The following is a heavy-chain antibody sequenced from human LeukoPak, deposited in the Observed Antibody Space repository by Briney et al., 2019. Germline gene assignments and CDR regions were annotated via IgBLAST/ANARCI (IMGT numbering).Heavy chain of an antibody. D-gene: IGHD3-10*01. CDR2: IYTSGST. CDR3: ARDFQYYYGSGSYYTIYYYYGMDV. J-gene: IGHJ6*02. CDR1: GGSISSYY. V-gene: IGHV4-4*07. Sequence: SSETLSLTCTVSGGSISSYYWSWIRQPGGKGLEWIGRIYTSGSTNYNPSLKSRVTMSVDTSKNHFSLKLSSVTAADTAVYYCARDFQYYYGSGSYYTIYYYYGMDVWGQGTTVTVSS.